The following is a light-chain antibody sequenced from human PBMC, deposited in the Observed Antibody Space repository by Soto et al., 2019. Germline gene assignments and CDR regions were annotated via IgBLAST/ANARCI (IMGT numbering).Light chain of an antibody. Sequence: QAVVTQSPSASASLGASVKLTCTLSSGHSSYAIAWHQQQPEKGPRYLMKLDSDGSHTKGDAIPDRFSGSSSGAESYLTIASLQSEDEADDYCQTWGTGIHVVFGGGTKLTVL. CDR1: SGHSSYA. CDR2: LDSDGSH. V-gene: IGLV4-69*01. J-gene: IGLJ2*01. CDR3: QTWGTGIHVV.